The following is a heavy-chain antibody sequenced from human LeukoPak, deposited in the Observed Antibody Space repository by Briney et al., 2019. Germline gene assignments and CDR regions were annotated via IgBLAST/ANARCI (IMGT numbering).Heavy chain of an antibody. Sequence: GGSLRLSCAASGFTFSSYAMNWVRQAPGQGLEWVSVISGSGVTTYYADSVKGRFSISRANSKNTLWLQMSSLRAEDTAVYFCTKSPFSGSYRFEDWGQGTLVTVSS. V-gene: IGHV3-23*01. J-gene: IGHJ4*02. CDR3: TKSPFSGSYRFED. CDR1: GFTFSSYA. CDR2: ISGSGVTT. D-gene: IGHD1-26*01.